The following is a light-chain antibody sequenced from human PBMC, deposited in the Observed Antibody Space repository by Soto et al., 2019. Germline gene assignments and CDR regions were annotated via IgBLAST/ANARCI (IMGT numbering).Light chain of an antibody. CDR2: AAS. J-gene: IGKJ4*01. CDR1: QAISTY. V-gene: IGKV1-9*01. CDR3: QQLNSYPS. Sequence: DIHLTQSPSFVSASVGDRVTITCRASQAISTYLAWYQQKPGKAPKLLIYAASTLQSGVPLRFSGSGSGTEFTLTNSSLQPEDFATYYCQQLNSYPSFGGGTKVDIK.